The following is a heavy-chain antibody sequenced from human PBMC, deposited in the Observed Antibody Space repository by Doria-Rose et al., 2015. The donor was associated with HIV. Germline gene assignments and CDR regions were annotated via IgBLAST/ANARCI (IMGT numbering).Heavy chain of an antibody. CDR3: ARMGSYRELDY. J-gene: IGHJ4*02. V-gene: IGHV4-31*03. CDR2: TYYTGTS. Sequence: VQLVESGPGLVKPSETLSLTCSVSGASVSSRGCYWNWIRQVPGKGLESLGYTYYTGTSDYSPSLKSRLNMAVDTSKNQFSLKLSFVTVADTAVYYCARMGSYRELDYWGQGALVIVSA. CDR1: GASVSSRGCY. D-gene: IGHD3-3*01.